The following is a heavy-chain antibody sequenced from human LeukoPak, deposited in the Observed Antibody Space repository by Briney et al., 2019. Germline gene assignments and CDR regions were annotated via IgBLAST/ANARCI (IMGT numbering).Heavy chain of an antibody. CDR1: GFTFNSYA. Sequence: PGGSLRLSCAASGFTFNSYAMSWVRQAPGKGLEWVSAISGSGGSTYYADSVKGRFTISRDNSKITLYLQMNSVRAEDTAVYYCAKDTSGIAAAGTEFDHWGQGTLVTVSS. CDR3: AKDTSGIAAAGTEFDH. J-gene: IGHJ4*02. V-gene: IGHV3-23*01. D-gene: IGHD6-13*01. CDR2: ISGSGGST.